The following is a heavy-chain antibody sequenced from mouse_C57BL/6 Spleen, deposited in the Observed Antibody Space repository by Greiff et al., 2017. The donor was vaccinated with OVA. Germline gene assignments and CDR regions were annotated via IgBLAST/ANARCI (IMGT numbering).Heavy chain of an antibody. CDR2: IYPGDGDT. V-gene: IGHV1-82*01. J-gene: IGHJ1*03. Sequence: VQLQQSGPELVKPGASVKISCKASGYAFSSSWMNWVKQRPGKGLEWIGRIYPGDGDTNYNGKFKGKATLTADKSSSTAYMQLSSLTSEDSAVYFCARELLLGYFDVWGTGTTVTVSS. CDR3: ARELLLGYFDV. CDR1: GYAFSSSW. D-gene: IGHD1-1*01.